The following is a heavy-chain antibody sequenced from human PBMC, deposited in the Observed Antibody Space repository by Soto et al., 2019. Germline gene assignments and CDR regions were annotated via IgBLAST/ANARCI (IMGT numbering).Heavy chain of an antibody. D-gene: IGHD3-22*01. Sequence: GGSLRLSCAASGFTFSSYSMNWVRQAPGKGLEWVSSISSSSSYIYYADSVKGRFTISRDNAKNSLYLQMNSLRAEDTAVYYCARGYDSSGYYSYYFDYWGQGTLVTVSS. CDR3: ARGYDSSGYYSYYFDY. V-gene: IGHV3-21*01. CDR1: GFTFSSYS. J-gene: IGHJ4*02. CDR2: ISSSSSYI.